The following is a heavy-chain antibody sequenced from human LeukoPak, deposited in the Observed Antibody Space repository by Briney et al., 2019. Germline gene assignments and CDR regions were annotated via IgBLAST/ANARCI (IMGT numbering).Heavy chain of an antibody. CDR1: GYTFTSYD. J-gene: IGHJ4*02. CDR3: ARRDGYNGEN. D-gene: IGHD5-24*01. CDR2: IIPIFGTA. V-gene: IGHV1-69*05. Sequence: ASVKVSCKASGYTFTSYDINWVRQAPGQGLEWMGGIIPIFGTANYAQKFQGRVTITTDESTSTAYMELSSLRSEDTAVYYCARRDGYNGENWGQGTLVTVSS.